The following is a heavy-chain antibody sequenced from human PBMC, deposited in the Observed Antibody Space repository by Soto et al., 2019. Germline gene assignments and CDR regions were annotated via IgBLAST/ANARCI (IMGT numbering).Heavy chain of an antibody. D-gene: IGHD2-21*02. J-gene: IGHJ3*02. CDR3: ARDSIVVVTAVYDAFDI. Sequence: ASVKVSCKASGGTFSSYAISWVRQAPGQGLEWMGGIIPIFGTANYAQKFQGRVTITADESTSTAYMELSSLRSEDTAVYYCARDSIVVVTAVYDAFDIWGQGTMVTVSS. CDR1: GGTFSSYA. CDR2: IIPIFGTA. V-gene: IGHV1-69*13.